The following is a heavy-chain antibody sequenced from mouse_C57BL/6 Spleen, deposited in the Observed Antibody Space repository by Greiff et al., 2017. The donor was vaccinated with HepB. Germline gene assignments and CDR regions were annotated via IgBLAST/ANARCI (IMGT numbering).Heavy chain of an antibody. V-gene: IGHV1-52*01. CDR3: ATSTYSNYYFDY. CDR1: GYTFTSYW. CDR2: IDPSDSET. J-gene: IGHJ2*01. D-gene: IGHD2-5*01. Sequence: QVQLKQPGAELVRPGSSVKLSCKASGYTFTSYWMHWVKQRPIQGLEWIGNIDPSDSETHYNQKFKDKATLTVDKSSSTAYMQLSSLTSEDSAVYYCATSTYSNYYFDYWGQGTTLTVSS.